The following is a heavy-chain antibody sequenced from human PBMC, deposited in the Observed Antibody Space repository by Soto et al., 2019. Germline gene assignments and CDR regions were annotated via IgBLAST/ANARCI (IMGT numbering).Heavy chain of an antibody. Sequence: EVKLVESGGGLVQPGGSLRLSCAASGFTFSSYSMNWVRQAPGKGLEWVSYISSSSSTIYYADSVKGRFTISRDNAKNSLYLQMNSLRDEDTAVYYCARGLYYYDSSGYWGYWGQGTLVTVSS. V-gene: IGHV3-48*02. D-gene: IGHD3-22*01. J-gene: IGHJ4*02. CDR3: ARGLYYYDSSGYWGY. CDR1: GFTFSSYS. CDR2: ISSSSSTI.